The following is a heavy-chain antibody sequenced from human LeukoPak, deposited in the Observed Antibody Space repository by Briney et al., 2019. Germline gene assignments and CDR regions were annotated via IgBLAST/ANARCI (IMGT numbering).Heavy chain of an antibody. D-gene: IGHD3-16*01. V-gene: IGHV3-48*04. CDR2: IDSSSRTI. CDR3: ATRVPSQVITDYFDY. J-gene: IGHJ4*02. CDR1: GFTFSSYS. Sequence: GGSLRLSCAASGFTFSSYSMNWVRQAPGKGLEWISFIDSSSRTIFYAESVKGRFTISRDNAKNSLFLQMNSLRAEDTAVYYCATRVPSQVITDYFDYWGQGTLVTVSS.